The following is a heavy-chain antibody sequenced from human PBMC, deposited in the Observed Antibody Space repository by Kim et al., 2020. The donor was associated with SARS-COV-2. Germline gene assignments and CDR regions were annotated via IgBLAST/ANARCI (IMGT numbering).Heavy chain of an antibody. CDR2: IGTAGDT. CDR3: ARGYSSSWYWVFDI. D-gene: IGHD6-13*01. V-gene: IGHV3-13*01. J-gene: IGHJ3*02. CDR1: GFTFSSYD. Sequence: GGSLRLSCAASGFTFSSYDMHWVRQATGKGLEWVSAIGTAGDTYYPGSVKGRFTISRENAKNCLYLQMNSLRAGDTAVYYCARGYSSSWYWVFDIWGQGTMVTVSS.